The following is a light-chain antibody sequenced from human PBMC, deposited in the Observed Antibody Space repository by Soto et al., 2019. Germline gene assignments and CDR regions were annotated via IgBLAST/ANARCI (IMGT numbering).Light chain of an antibody. CDR2: EVS. V-gene: IGLV2-14*01. CDR1: SSDVGGYNY. J-gene: IGLJ1*01. Sequence: QSVLTQPASVSGSPGQSITISCTGTSSDVGGYNYVSWYQQHPGKAPKLMIYEVSNRPSGVSNRFSGSKSGNTASLTISGLQAEDEPDYYCSSYTSSSIYVFGTGTKVTVL. CDR3: SSYTSSSIYV.